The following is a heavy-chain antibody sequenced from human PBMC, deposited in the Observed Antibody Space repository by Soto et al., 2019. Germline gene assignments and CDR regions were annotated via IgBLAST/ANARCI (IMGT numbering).Heavy chain of an antibody. Sequence: PGGSLRLSCAASGFTFSNSVMSWVRQAPGKGLEWVSTIGASGGSTNYADSVKGRFTISRDNSKNTLYLQMNSLRAEDTAVYYCARSDYYDSSGPPSAYWGQGTLVTVSS. CDR1: GFTFSNSV. J-gene: IGHJ4*02. D-gene: IGHD3-22*01. V-gene: IGHV3-23*01. CDR3: ARSDYYDSSGPPSAY. CDR2: IGASGGST.